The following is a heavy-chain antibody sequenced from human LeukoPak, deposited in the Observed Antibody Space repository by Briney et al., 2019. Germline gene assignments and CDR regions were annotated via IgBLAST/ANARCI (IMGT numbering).Heavy chain of an antibody. CDR2: INQVGSSK. CDR1: GFTFTTYW. Sequence: GGSLSISCAAFGFTFTTYWMGWVRQAPGKGPEWVANINQVGSSKYFVDSVKGRFTISRDNAKNSLYLQMNSLRAEDTAVYYCAELGITMIGGVWGKGTTVTISS. CDR3: AELGITMIGGV. D-gene: IGHD3-10*02. J-gene: IGHJ6*04. V-gene: IGHV3-7*01.